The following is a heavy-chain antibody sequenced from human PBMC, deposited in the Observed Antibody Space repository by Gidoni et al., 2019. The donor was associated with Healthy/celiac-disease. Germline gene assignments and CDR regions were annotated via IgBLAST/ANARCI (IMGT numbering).Heavy chain of an antibody. Sequence: QVQLVESGGGVVQPGRSLRLSCAASGFTFSSYGMHWVRQAPGKGLEWVAVISYDGSNKYYADSVKGRFTISRDNSKNTLYLQMNSLRAEDTAVYYCATHTYCSGGSCYEADYGMDVWGQGTTVTVSS. V-gene: IGHV3-30*03. J-gene: IGHJ6*02. CDR1: GFTFSSYG. CDR2: ISYDGSNK. CDR3: ATHTYCSGGSCYEADYGMDV. D-gene: IGHD2-15*01.